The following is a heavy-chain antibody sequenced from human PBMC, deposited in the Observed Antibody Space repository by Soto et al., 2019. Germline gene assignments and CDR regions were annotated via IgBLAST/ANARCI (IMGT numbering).Heavy chain of an antibody. D-gene: IGHD2-8*02. J-gene: IGHJ4*02. Sequence: EVHLWESGGDLVQPGGSLRVSCVGSGYTFSSRAMSWVRQAPGKGLERVSGIDGGGTTDYADSVKGRFTISRNNSQDTVYLQINSLRAEDTAVYYCATLLGFSSGGSWYSHVADYWGQGTLVTVSS. CDR2: IDGGGTT. V-gene: IGHV3-23*01. CDR1: GYTFSSRA. CDR3: ATLLGFSSGGSWYSHVADY.